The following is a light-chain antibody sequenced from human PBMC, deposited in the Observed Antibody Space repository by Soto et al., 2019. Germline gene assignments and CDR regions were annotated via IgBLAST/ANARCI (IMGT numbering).Light chain of an antibody. CDR1: QSVSSN. Sequence: EIVMTQSPATLSVSPGERATLSCRASQSVSSNLAWYQQKPGQAPRLLIYGASTRATGIPARFSGSGSGTEFTLTISSLQSEDFAVYYGQSDNNWPPYTCGQGTKLEIK. J-gene: IGKJ2*01. V-gene: IGKV3-15*01. CDR3: QSDNNWPPYT. CDR2: GAS.